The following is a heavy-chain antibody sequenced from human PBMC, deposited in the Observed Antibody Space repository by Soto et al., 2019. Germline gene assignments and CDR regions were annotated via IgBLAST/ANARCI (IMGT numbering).Heavy chain of an antibody. D-gene: IGHD2-15*01. CDR3: ARVLLPFTANDAFDI. V-gene: IGHV3-74*01. Sequence: EVQLVESGGGLVQPGGSLRLSCAASGFTFSSYWMHWVRQAPGKGPVWVSRINSDGSSTSYADSVKGRFTISRDNAKNTLYLQMNSLRAEDTAVYYCARVLLPFTANDAFDIWGQGTMVTVSS. J-gene: IGHJ3*02. CDR2: INSDGSST. CDR1: GFTFSSYW.